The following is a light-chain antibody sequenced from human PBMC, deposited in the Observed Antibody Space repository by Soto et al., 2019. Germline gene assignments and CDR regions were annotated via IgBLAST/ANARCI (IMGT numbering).Light chain of an antibody. CDR2: GSS. CDR3: QQSGASPRT. V-gene: IGKV3-20*01. CDR1: QSVSSTY. Sequence: EIVLTQSPGTLSLSPGERVTLSCRASQSVSSTYLAWYQQKPGQPPRLLIYGSSIRATGIPDRFSGSGSGTDFTLTISRLEPEDFAVYYCQQSGASPRTSGQGTKVETK. J-gene: IGKJ1*01.